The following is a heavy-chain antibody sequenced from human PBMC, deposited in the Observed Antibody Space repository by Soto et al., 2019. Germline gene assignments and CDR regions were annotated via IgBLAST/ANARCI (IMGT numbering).Heavy chain of an antibody. V-gene: IGHV3-13*01. CDR1: GFTFSSYD. J-gene: IGHJ6*02. CDR2: IGTAGDT. Sequence: GGSLRLSCAASGFTFSSYDMHWVRQATGKGLEWVSAIGTAGDTYYPGSVKGRFPISREKAKNSLYLQMNSLRAEDTAVYYCARDTSLGDGSAPYYYYGMDVWGQGTTVTVSS. CDR3: ARDTSLGDGSAPYYYYGMDV. D-gene: IGHD3-10*01.